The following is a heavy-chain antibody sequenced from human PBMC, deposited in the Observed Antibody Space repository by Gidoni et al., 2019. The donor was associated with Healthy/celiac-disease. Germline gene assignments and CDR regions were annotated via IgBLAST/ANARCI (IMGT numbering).Heavy chain of an antibody. D-gene: IGHD6-13*01. CDR1: GFTFSSYS. Sequence: EVQLVESGGGLVKPGGSLRLSCAASGFTFSSYSMNWVRQAPGKGLEWVSSISSSSSYIYYADSVKGRFTISRDNAKNSLYLQMNSLRAEDTAVYYCAREGSSSWYVYYYYGMDVWGQGTTVTVSS. CDR3: AREGSSSWYVYYYYGMDV. V-gene: IGHV3-21*01. J-gene: IGHJ6*02. CDR2: ISSSSSYI.